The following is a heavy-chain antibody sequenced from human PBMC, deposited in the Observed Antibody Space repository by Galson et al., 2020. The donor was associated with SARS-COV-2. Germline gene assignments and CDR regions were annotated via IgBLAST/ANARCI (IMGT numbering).Heavy chain of an antibody. D-gene: IGHD3-3*01. V-gene: IGHV4-61*02. CDR2: IYKSGNT. CDR3: ARSNSPCVTIFGVLTGTCGMDV. Sequence: SETLSLTCTVSGASISSGSYYWSWIRQPAGKGLEWIGRIYKSGNTNYNPSLRSQVTISVDTSKNQFSLKLTSVTAADTAVYYCARSNSPCVTIFGVLTGTCGMDVWGQGTTVTVSS. CDR1: GASISSGSYY. J-gene: IGHJ6*02.